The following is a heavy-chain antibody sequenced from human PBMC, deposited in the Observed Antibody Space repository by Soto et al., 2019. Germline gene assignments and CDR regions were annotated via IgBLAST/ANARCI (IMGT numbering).Heavy chain of an antibody. V-gene: IGHV1-3*01. CDR3: ARGRSYYYDSSGSPRNWFDP. CDR1: VYTFTSYA. Sequence: ASATVSCTACVYTFTSYAMHWVHQEPGQRLEWVGWINAGNGNTKYSQKFQGRVTITRDTSASTAYMELSSLRSEDTAVYYCARGRSYYYDSSGSPRNWFDPWGQGTLVTVSS. D-gene: IGHD3-22*01. J-gene: IGHJ5*02. CDR2: INAGNGNT.